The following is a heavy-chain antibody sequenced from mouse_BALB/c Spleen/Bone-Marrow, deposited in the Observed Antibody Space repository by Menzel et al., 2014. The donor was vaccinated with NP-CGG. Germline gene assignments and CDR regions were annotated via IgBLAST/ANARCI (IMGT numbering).Heavy chain of an antibody. J-gene: IGHJ2*01. CDR2: INPFNDGT. D-gene: IGHD1-1*01. CDR1: GYTFTSYV. CDR3: ARTGNYYGSSFDY. V-gene: IGHV1-14*01. Sequence: VQLQQSGPELVKPGTSVKMSCKASGYTFTSYVIHWVKQKPGQGLEWIGYINPFNDGTKYNEKFKDKATLTSDKSSNTAYTELSSLTSEDSAVYYCARTGNYYGSSFDYWGQGTTLTVSS.